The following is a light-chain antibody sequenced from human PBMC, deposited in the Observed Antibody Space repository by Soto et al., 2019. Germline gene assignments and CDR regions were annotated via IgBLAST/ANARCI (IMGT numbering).Light chain of an antibody. Sequence: QSVLTQPPPVSGAPGQRVTISWTGGRSQNGARYDLPWYQQLPGTAPKLLIYGNSNRPSGVPDRFSGSKSGTSASLAITWLQAEDEADYYCQSYDSGLSGSYVFGTGTKVTVL. CDR1: RSQNGARYD. CDR2: GNS. J-gene: IGLJ1*01. CDR3: QSYDSGLSGSYV. V-gene: IGLV1-40*01.